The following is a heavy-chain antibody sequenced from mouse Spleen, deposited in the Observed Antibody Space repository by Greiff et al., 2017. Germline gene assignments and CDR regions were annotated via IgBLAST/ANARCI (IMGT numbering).Heavy chain of an antibody. J-gene: IGHJ2*01. CDR3: ARLGGHDDY. CDR2: INPSTGGT. Sequence: VQLQQSGPELVKPGASVKISCKASGYSFTGYYMNWVKQSPEKSLEWIGEINPSTGGTTYNQKFKAKATLTVDKSSSTAYMQLKSLTSEDSAVYYCARLGGHDDYWGQGTTLTVSS. D-gene: IGHD2-2*01. CDR1: GYSFTGYY. V-gene: IGHV1-42*01.